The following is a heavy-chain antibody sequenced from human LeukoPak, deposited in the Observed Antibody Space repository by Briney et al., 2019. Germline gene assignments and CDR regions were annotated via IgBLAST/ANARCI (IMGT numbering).Heavy chain of an antibody. Sequence: GGSLRLSCAASGFTFSSYWMHWVRQAPGKGLVWVSRINSDGSSTSYADSVKGRFTISRDNAKNTLYLQMNSLRAEDTAVYYCAKDAADDYYYGMDVWGQGTTVTVSS. CDR1: GFTFSSYW. CDR2: INSDGSST. CDR3: AKDAADDYYYGMDV. V-gene: IGHV3-74*01. J-gene: IGHJ6*02.